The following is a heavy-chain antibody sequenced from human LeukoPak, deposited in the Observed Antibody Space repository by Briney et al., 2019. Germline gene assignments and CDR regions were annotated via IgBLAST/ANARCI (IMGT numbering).Heavy chain of an antibody. D-gene: IGHD3-22*01. V-gene: IGHV3-30-3*01. CDR1: GFTFSSYA. J-gene: IGHJ3*02. CDR3: ARDSSGYYHKNAFDI. Sequence: GRSLRLSCAASGFTFSSYAMHWVRQAPGKGLEWVAVISYDGSNKYYADSVKGRFTISRDNSKNTLYLQMNSLRAEDTAVYYCARDSSGYYHKNAFDIWGQGTMVTVSS. CDR2: ISYDGSNK.